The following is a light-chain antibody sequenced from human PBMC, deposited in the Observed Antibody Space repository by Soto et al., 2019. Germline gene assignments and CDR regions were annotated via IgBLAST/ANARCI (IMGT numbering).Light chain of an antibody. V-gene: IGKV3-20*01. CDR2: GSS. J-gene: IGKJ2*01. CDR1: QSVSSSY. CDR3: QQYGSSSYT. Sequence: EIVLTQSPGTLSLSPGERATLSCRASQSVSSSYVAWYQQKPGQAPRLLIYGSSSRATGIPDRFSGSGSGTDFTLTISRLEPEDVAVYYCQQYGSSSYTFGQGTKLEIK.